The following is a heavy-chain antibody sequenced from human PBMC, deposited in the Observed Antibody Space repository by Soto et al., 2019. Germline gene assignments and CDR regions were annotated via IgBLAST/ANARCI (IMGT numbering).Heavy chain of an antibody. CDR3: ARVEAAAGTPAD. CDR2: IIPIFGTA. J-gene: IGHJ4*02. Sequence: SVKVSCKASGGTFSSYAISWVRQAPGQGLEWMGGIIPIFGTANYAQKFQGRVTITADESTSTAYMELSILRSEDTAVYYCARVEAAAGTPADWGQGTLVTVSS. CDR1: GGTFSSYA. D-gene: IGHD6-13*01. V-gene: IGHV1-69*13.